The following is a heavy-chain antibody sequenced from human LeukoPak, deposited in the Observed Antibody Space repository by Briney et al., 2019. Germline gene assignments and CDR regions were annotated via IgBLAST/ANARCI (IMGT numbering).Heavy chain of an antibody. CDR1: GGTFSSYT. CDR2: IIPILGIA. CDR3: AGRLRYCSSTSCYPY. V-gene: IGHV1-69*02. D-gene: IGHD2-2*01. J-gene: IGHJ4*02. Sequence: GASVKVSRKASGGTFSSYTISWVRQAPGQGLEWMGRIIPILGIANYAQKFQGRVTITADKSTSTAYMELSSLRSEDTAVYYCAGRLRYCSSTSCYPYWGQGTLVTVSS.